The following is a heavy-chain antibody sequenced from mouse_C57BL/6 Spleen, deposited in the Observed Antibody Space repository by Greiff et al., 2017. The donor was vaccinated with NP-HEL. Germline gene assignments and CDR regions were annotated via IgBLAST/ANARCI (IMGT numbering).Heavy chain of an antibody. J-gene: IGHJ3*01. D-gene: IGHD2-5*01. V-gene: IGHV1-66*01. CDR3: AIYYSNSWFAY. Sequence: VQLQPSGPEPVKPGASVKISRKASCYSFPSYYIHRVKQRPGQGLEWIGWIYPGSGNTKYNEKFKGKATLTADTSSRTAYMPLSSLTSEDSAVYYCAIYYSNSWFAYWGQGTLVTVSA. CDR1: CYSFPSYY. CDR2: IYPGSGNT.